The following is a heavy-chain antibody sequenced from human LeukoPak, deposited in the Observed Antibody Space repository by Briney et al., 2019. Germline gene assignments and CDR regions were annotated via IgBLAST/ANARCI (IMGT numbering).Heavy chain of an antibody. D-gene: IGHD3-9*01. CDR2: ITAGGSFK. V-gene: IGHV3-21*01. CDR3: ARNYDVLTGYPYYFDH. J-gene: IGHJ4*02. CDR1: GFTFSNYA. Sequence: GGSLRLSCTASGFTFSNYAMNWVRQAPGKGLDWVSSITAGGSFKYYADSVEGRFTISRDNAKNSLYLQMSSLTPEDTAVYYCARNYDVLTGYPYYFDHWGQGILVTVSS.